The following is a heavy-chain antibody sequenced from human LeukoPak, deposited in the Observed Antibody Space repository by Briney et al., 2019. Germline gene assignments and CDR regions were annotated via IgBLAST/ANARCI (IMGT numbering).Heavy chain of an antibody. CDR3: ARERVTRGHIVVVTAMPLDY. V-gene: IGHV4-39*07. D-gene: IGHD2-21*02. CDR1: GGSISSSSYH. J-gene: IGHJ4*02. Sequence: SETLSLTCTVSGGSISSSSYHWGWIRQPPGKGLEWIGSIYYSGSTYYNPSLKSRVTISVDTSKNQFSLKLSSVTAADTAVYYCARERVTRGHIVVVTAMPLDYWGQGTLVTVSS. CDR2: IYYSGST.